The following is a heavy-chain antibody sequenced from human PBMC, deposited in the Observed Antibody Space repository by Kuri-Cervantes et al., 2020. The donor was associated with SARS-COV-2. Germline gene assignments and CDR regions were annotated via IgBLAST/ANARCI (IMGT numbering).Heavy chain of an antibody. CDR2: IYYSGST. Sequence: SETLSLTCTVSGGSISSHYWSWIRQPPGKGLEWIGYIYYSGSTNYNPSLKSRVTISVDTSKNQFSLKLSSVTAADTAVYYCARHYDILTYYYYMDVWGKGTTVTVSS. CDR1: GGSISSHY. CDR3: ARHYDILTYYYYMDV. V-gene: IGHV4-59*08. D-gene: IGHD3-9*01. J-gene: IGHJ6*03.